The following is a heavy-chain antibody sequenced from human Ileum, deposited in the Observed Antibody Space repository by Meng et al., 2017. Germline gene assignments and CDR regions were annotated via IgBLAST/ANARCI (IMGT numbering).Heavy chain of an antibody. CDR1: GGSFSGYY. CDR2: INHSGST. V-gene: IGHV4-34*01. CDR3: ARGWYYDYVWGSYRDHMFDY. D-gene: IGHD3-16*02. Sequence: SGPGLVQPSETLSLTCAAYGGSFSGYYWSWIRQPPGKGLEWIGEINHSGSTNYNPSLKSRVTISVDTSKNQFSLKLSSVTAADTAVYYCARGWYYDYVWGSYRDHMFDYWGQGTLVTVSS. J-gene: IGHJ4*02.